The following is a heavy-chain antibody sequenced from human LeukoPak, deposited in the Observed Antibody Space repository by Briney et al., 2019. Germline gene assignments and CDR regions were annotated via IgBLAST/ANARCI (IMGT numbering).Heavy chain of an antibody. V-gene: IGHV1-46*01. CDR1: GDTFTSYY. Sequence: ASVKVSCKASGDTFTSYYMHWVRQAPGQGLEWMGIINPSGGSTSYAQKFQGRVTMTRDTSTSTVYMELSSLRSEDTAVYYCARDRSPYGSGSTCHYWGQGTLVTVSS. CDR3: ARDRSPYGSGSTCHY. D-gene: IGHD3-10*01. J-gene: IGHJ4*02. CDR2: INPSGGST.